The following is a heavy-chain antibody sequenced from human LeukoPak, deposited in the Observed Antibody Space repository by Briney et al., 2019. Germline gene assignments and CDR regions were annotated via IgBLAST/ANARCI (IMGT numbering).Heavy chain of an antibody. Sequence: GGSLRLSCAASGFTFISYAVTWVRQAPGKGLQWVSTISGTGGSTFYADSVKGRFTISRDNSKNTMYLQMNSLRAEDTAVYYCAKSLRGDYNWFDPWGQGTLVTVSS. J-gene: IGHJ5*02. CDR3: AKSLRGDYNWFDP. D-gene: IGHD2-21*02. CDR1: GFTFISYA. V-gene: IGHV3-23*01. CDR2: ISGTGGST.